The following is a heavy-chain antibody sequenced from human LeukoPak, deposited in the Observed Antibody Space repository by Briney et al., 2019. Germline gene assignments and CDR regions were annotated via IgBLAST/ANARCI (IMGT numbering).Heavy chain of an antibody. V-gene: IGHV4-39*07. Sequence: SETLSLTCTVSGGSISSSSYYWGWIRQPPGKGLEWIGSIYYSGSTYYNPSLKSRVTISVDTSKNQFSLKLSPVTAADTAVYYCARDGYDSSRSFDYWGQGTLVTVSS. J-gene: IGHJ4*02. CDR1: GGSISSSSYY. D-gene: IGHD3-22*01. CDR2: IYYSGST. CDR3: ARDGYDSSRSFDY.